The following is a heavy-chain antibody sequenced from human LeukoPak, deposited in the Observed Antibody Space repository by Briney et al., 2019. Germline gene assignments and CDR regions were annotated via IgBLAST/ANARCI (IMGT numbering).Heavy chain of an antibody. CDR2: MNPNSGNT. J-gene: IGHJ6*03. D-gene: IGHD2-2*01. V-gene: IGHV1-8*01. CDR1: GYTFTSYD. Sequence: ASVKVSCKASGYTFTSYDINWVRQATGQGLEWMGWMNPNSGNTGYAQKFQGRVTMTRNTSISTAYMELSSLRSEDTAVYFCAKKGPANYYYYYMDVWGKGTTVTVSS. CDR3: AKKGPANYYYYYMDV.